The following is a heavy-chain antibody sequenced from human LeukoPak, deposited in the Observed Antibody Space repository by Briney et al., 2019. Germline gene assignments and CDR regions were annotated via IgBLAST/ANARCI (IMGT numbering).Heavy chain of an antibody. Sequence: GGSLRLSCAASGFTFSNYNMNWVRQAPGKGLEWVSSISTSNNYIHYADSVNGRFTISRDNANNSLYLQMNSLRAEDTAVYYCARRSPNYYFDFWGQGTPVTVSS. CDR2: ISTSNNYI. V-gene: IGHV3-21*01. CDR3: ARRSPNYYFDF. J-gene: IGHJ4*02. CDR1: GFTFSNYN.